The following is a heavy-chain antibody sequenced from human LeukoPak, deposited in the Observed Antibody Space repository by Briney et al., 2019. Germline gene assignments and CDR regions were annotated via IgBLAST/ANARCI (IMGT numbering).Heavy chain of an antibody. CDR2: INHSGST. J-gene: IGHJ6*03. CDR3: ARGRRLYYDSRWIPTPYYYYYYMDV. V-gene: IGHV4-34*01. CDR1: GGSFSGYY. D-gene: IGHD3-22*01. Sequence: SETLSLTCAVYGGSFSGYYWSWIRQPPGKGLGWIGEINHSGSTNYNPSLKSRVTISVDTSKNQFSLKLSSVTAADTAVYYCARGRRLYYDSRWIPTPYYYYYYMDVWGKGTTVTVSS.